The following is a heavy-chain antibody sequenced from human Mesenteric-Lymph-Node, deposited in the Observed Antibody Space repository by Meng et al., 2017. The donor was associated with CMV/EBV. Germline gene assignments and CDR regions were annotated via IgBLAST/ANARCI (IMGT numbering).Heavy chain of an antibody. J-gene: IGHJ4*02. CDR3: AREMATAMIGFDY. CDR1: GGSFNSDDYY. V-gene: IGHV4-30-4*01. CDR2: IYYSGST. D-gene: IGHD5-18*01. Sequence: SETLSLTCTVSGGSFNSDDYYWSWIRQPPGKGLEWIGYIYYSGSTYYNPSLKSRVSISVATSKNQFSLKLSSVTAADTAVYYCAREMATAMIGFDYWGQGTLVTVSS.